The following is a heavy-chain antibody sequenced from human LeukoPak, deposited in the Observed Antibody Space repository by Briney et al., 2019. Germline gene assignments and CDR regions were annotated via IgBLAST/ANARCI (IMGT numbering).Heavy chain of an antibody. D-gene: IGHD3-22*01. CDR2: IYHSGST. CDR3: ARYSRDSSGYYPSDAFDI. V-gene: IGHV4-30-2*01. J-gene: IGHJ3*02. CDR1: GGSISSGGYS. Sequence: SQTLSLTCAVSGGSISSGGYSWSWIRQPPGKGLEWIGYIYHSGSTYYNPSLKSRVTISVDRSKNQFSLKLSSVTAADTAVYYCARYSRDSSGYYPSDAFDIWGQGTMVTVSS.